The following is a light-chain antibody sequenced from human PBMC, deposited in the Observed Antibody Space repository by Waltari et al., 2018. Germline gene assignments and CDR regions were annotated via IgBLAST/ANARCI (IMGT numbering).Light chain of an antibody. Sequence: DIQMTQSPSTLSASVGDRVTITCRASQSIRTWLAWYQQKPGTAPKLLIYEASTLQTGVPSRFSGTGSGTDFTLTISSLQPDDFATYYCQQYNSYSLYTFGQGTKLEI. CDR2: EAS. V-gene: IGKV1-5*03. J-gene: IGKJ2*01. CDR1: QSIRTW. CDR3: QQYNSYSLYT.